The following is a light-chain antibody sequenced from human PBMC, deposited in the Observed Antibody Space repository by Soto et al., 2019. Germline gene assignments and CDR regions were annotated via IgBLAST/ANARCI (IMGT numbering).Light chain of an antibody. J-gene: IGLJ3*02. V-gene: IGLV2-14*02. CDR1: SRDVGTYNL. Sequence: QSALTQPASVSGSPGQSITISCTGTSRDVGTYNLVSWYQQHPGRAPKLIIYEVDSRTSGISDRFSGSKSGNTASLTISGLQPEDEADYYCSSFTNTNSLEDWVFGGGTKLTVL. CDR2: EVD. CDR3: SSFTNTNSLEDWV.